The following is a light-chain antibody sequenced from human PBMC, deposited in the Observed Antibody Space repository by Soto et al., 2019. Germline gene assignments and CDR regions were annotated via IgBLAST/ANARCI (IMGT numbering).Light chain of an antibody. Sequence: QSALTQPASVSGSPGQSITVSCTGTSGDIGIYDYVSWYQQHPGKAPKLIIYEVTNRPSGVSNRFSGSKSANTASLTISGLRAEDEADYFCASHTSSRGLDVFGSGTKLTVL. CDR3: ASHTSSRGLDV. J-gene: IGLJ1*01. CDR2: EVT. V-gene: IGLV2-14*01. CDR1: SGDIGIYDY.